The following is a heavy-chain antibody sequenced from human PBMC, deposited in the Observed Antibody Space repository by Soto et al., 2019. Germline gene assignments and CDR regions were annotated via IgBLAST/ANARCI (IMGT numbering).Heavy chain of an antibody. CDR2: ISYGGST. CDR3: SRGILV. J-gene: IGHJ4*02. D-gene: IGHD5-18*01. CDR1: GGSINSGGYC. V-gene: IGHV4-31*03. Sequence: QVQLQESGPGLVKPSQTLSLTCTVSGGSINSGGYCWSWIRQHPGKGLDWIGCISYGGSTSYNPSLKTRVTLSVHTSKNLFSLKLTSVTAADTAVYYCSRGILVWGQGALITVSS.